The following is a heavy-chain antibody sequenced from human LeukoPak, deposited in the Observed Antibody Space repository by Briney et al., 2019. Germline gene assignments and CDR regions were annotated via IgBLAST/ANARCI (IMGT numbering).Heavy chain of an antibody. D-gene: IGHD3-22*01. V-gene: IGHV3-48*01. Sequence: GGSLRLSCAASGFTFNTYTMNWVRQAPGKGLEWVSYISGSSGIIDYADSVRGRFTISRDNAKNSLYLQMNSLRAEGTAVYYCARVIRYDSYYVSCYFDYWGQGTLVTVSS. CDR3: ARVIRYDSYYVSCYFDY. CDR1: GFTFNTYT. CDR2: ISGSSGII. J-gene: IGHJ4*02.